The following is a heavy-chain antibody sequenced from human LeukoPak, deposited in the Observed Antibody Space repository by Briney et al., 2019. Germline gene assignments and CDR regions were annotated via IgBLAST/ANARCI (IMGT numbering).Heavy chain of an antibody. J-gene: IGHJ4*02. CDR2: STHTGST. Sequence: SETLSLTCAVYGGSFSGHYWTWIRQPPGKGLEWIGESTHTGSTNYNPSLKSRVTISVDTSKNQFSLKLTSVSAADTAVYHCARGRTGAAALDFWGPGTPVTVSS. V-gene: IGHV4-34*01. D-gene: IGHD2-2*01. CDR1: GGSFSGHY. CDR3: ARGRTGAAALDF.